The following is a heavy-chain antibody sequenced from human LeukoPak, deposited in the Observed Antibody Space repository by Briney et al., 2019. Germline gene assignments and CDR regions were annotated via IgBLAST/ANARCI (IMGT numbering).Heavy chain of an antibody. CDR3: ARGADIVLMVYAGTFDY. CDR2: ISAYNGNT. CDR1: GYTFTSYG. Sequence: ASVKVSCKASGYTFTSYGISWVRQAPGQGLEWMGWISAYNGNTNYAQKLQGRVTMTTDTSTSTAYMELRSLRSDDTAVYYCARGADIVLMVYAGTFDYWGQGTLVTVSS. J-gene: IGHJ4*02. V-gene: IGHV1-18*01. D-gene: IGHD2-8*01.